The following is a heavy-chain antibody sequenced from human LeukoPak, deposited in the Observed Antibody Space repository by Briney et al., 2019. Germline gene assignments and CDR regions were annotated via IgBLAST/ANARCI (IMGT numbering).Heavy chain of an antibody. J-gene: IGHJ4*02. Sequence: MASETLSLTCVVSGGSLSTHHWSWIRQSPGRGLEWIGYISDSGSTNYNPSLKSRVTISVDTSKNQFSLMLSSVTAADTAVYYCARGYDSSAYYPFNYWGQGTLVTVSS. D-gene: IGHD3-22*01. CDR1: GGSLSTHH. V-gene: IGHV4-59*11. CDR3: ARGYDSSAYYPFNY. CDR2: ISDSGST.